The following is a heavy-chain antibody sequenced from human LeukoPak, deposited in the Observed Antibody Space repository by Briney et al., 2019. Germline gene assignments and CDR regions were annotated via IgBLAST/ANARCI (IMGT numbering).Heavy chain of an antibody. V-gene: IGHV1-69*13. CDR2: IIPIFGTA. CDR1: GGTFSSYA. Sequence: SVKVSCKASGGTFSSYAISWVRQAPGQGLEWMGGIIPIFGTANYAQKFQGRVTITADESTSTAYMELSSLRSEDTAVYYCARVGDYYDSSGYYSKYNWFDPWGQGTLVTVSS. J-gene: IGHJ5*02. CDR3: ARVGDYYDSSGYYSKYNWFDP. D-gene: IGHD3-22*01.